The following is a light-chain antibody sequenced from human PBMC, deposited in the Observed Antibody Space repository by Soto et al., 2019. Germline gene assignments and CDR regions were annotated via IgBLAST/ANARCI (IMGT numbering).Light chain of an antibody. CDR3: QQRYNWPIT. CDR1: QSVSSY. J-gene: IGKJ5*01. Sequence: EILLTQSPSTLSLSPGERATLSCRASQSVSSYLAWYQQKPGQAPRLLIYDASNRATGIPARFSGSGSGTDYTLTISSLEPEDVEVYYCQQRYNWPITFGQGTRLEIK. CDR2: DAS. V-gene: IGKV3-11*01.